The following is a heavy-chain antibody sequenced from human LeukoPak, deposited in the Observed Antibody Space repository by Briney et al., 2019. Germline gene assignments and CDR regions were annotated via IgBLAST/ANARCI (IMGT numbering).Heavy chain of an antibody. V-gene: IGHV3-74*03. D-gene: IGHD3-9*01. Sequence: TWGSLRLSCAASGFTFNTYWVHWVRQAPGKGLVWVARVNREGTTTTYADSVKGRFTISRDNAKNTLYLQMNNLRAEDTAVYYCARDLDWILFDYWGQGTLVTVSS. CDR3: ARDLDWILFDY. J-gene: IGHJ4*02. CDR1: GFTFNTYW. CDR2: VNREGTTT.